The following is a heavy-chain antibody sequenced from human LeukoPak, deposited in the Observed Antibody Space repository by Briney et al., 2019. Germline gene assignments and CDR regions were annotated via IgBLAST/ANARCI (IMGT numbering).Heavy chain of an antibody. CDR3: ASRTAAAGTPDY. D-gene: IGHD6-13*01. J-gene: IGHJ4*02. Sequence: GGSLRLSCAASGFTFSSYGMHWVRQAPGKGLEWVSAISGSGGSTYYADSVKGRFTISRDNAKNSLYLQMNSLRAEDTAVYYCASRTAAAGTPDYWGQGTLVTVSS. CDR2: ISGSGGST. V-gene: IGHV3-21*01. CDR1: GFTFSSYG.